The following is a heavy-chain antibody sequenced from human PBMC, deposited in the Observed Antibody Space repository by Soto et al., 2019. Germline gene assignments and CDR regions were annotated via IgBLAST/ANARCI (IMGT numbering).Heavy chain of an antibody. D-gene: IGHD4-17*01. CDR2: IYSGGST. Sequence: PGGSLRLSCAASGFTVSSNYMSWVRQAPGKGLEWVSVIYSGGSTYYADSVKGRFTISRHNSKNTLYLQMNSLRAEDTAVYYCARDLYGGDYYYGMDVWGQGTTVTVSS. V-gene: IGHV3-53*04. CDR1: GFTVSSNY. J-gene: IGHJ6*02. CDR3: ARDLYGGDYYYGMDV.